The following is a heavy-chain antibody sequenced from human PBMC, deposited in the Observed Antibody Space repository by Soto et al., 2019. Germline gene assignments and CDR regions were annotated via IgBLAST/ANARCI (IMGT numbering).Heavy chain of an antibody. V-gene: IGHV1-24*01. D-gene: IGHD3-10*01. CDR1: GYSFSEMS. CDR3: GITGATGHLDY. Sequence: GASVKVSCKVSGYSFSEMSMHWVRQTPEKGLEWMGSFDGEDGQTMYAQKFQGRVTMTEDTSADTAYMELSSLRSDDTAVYYCGITGATGHLDYWGQGSRVTVS. J-gene: IGHJ4*02. CDR2: FDGEDGQT.